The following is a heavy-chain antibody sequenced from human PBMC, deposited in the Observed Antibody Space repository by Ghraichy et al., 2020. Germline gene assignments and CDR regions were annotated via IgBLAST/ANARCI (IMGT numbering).Heavy chain of an antibody. CDR1: GGSFSGYY. D-gene: IGHD3-3*01. CDR2: INHSGST. J-gene: IGHJ5*02. Sequence: ETLSLTCAVYGGSFSGYYWSWIRQPPGKGLEWIGEINHSGSTNYNPSLKSRVTISVDTSKNQFSLKLSSVTAADTAVYYCARRVTASIAWSFGVVIIPDNWFDPWGQGTLVTVSS. CDR3: ARRVTASIAWSFGVVIIPDNWFDP. V-gene: IGHV4-34*01.